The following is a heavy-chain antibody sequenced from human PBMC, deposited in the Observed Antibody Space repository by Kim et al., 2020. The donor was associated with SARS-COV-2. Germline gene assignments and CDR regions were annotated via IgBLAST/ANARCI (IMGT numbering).Heavy chain of an antibody. Sequence: GGSLRLSCAASGFTFSSSWMHWVRQAPGKGLVWVSRINGDGSSTSYADSVKGRFTISRDNAKNTLFLQMNSLRAEDTAVYYCARASGAFDYWGQGTLVTVSS. V-gene: IGHV3-74*01. J-gene: IGHJ4*02. CDR1: GFTFSSSW. CDR3: ARASGAFDY. D-gene: IGHD3-3*01. CDR2: INGDGSST.